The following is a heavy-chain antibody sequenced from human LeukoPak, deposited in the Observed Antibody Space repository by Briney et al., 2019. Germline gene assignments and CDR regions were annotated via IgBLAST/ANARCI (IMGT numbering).Heavy chain of an antibody. CDR2: ISGSGGST. D-gene: IGHD3-10*01. V-gene: IGHV3-23*01. CDR3: AKDYGITMVRGVLYYFDY. J-gene: IGHJ4*02. Sequence: GGSLRLSCAASGFTFSSYAMSWVRQAPGKGLEWVSAISGSGGSTYYADSVKGRFTISRDNSKNTLYLQMNSLRAEDTAVYYCAKDYGITMVRGVLYYFDYWGQGTLVTVSP. CDR1: GFTFSSYA.